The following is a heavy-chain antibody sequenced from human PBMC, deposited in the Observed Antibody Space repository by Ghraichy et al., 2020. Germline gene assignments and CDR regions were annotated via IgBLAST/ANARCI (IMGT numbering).Heavy chain of an antibody. J-gene: IGHJ4*02. CDR1: GGSFSGYY. CDR2: INHSGST. Sequence: SETLSLTCAVYGGSFSGYYWSWIRQPPGKGLEWIGEINHSGSTNYNPSLKSRVTISVDTSKNQFSLKLSSVTAADTAVYYCARRLFGIYCSSTSCLGLRPYFDYWGQGTLVTVSS. CDR3: ARRLFGIYCSSTSCLGLRPYFDY. V-gene: IGHV4-34*01. D-gene: IGHD2-2*01.